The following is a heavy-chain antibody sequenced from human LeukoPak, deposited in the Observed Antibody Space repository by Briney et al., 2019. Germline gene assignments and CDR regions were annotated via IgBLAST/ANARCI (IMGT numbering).Heavy chain of an antibody. CDR2: IYYSGST. Sequence: PSETLSLTCTVFGGSISSSSYYWGWIRQPPGKGLEWIGSIYYSGSTYYNPSLKSRVTISVDTSKNQFSLKLSSVTAADTAVYYCARVNCGGDCYIPGDYYYYMDVWGKGTTVTVSS. D-gene: IGHD2-21*01. CDR3: ARVNCGGDCYIPGDYYYYMDV. J-gene: IGHJ6*03. V-gene: IGHV4-39*01. CDR1: GGSISSSSYY.